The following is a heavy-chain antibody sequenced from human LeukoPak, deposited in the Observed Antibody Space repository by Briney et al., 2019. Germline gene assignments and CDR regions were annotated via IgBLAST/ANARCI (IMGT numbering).Heavy chain of an antibody. V-gene: IGHV4-31*03. CDR1: GGSISSGGYY. Sequence: PSQTLSLTCTVSGGSISSGGYYCSWIRQHPGKGLEWIGYIYYSGSTYYNPSLKSRVTISVDTSKNQFSLKLSSVTAADTAVYYCARQIGYCSSTSCHSGVWFDPWGQGTLVTVSS. CDR3: ARQIGYCSSTSCHSGVWFDP. CDR2: IYYSGST. D-gene: IGHD2-2*01. J-gene: IGHJ5*02.